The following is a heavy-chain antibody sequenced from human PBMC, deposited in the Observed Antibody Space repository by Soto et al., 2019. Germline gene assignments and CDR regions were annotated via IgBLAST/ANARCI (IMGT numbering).Heavy chain of an antibody. Sequence: EVQLLESGGGLVQPGGSLRLSCAASGFTFSSYAMSWVRQAPGKGLEWVSAISGSGGSTYYADSVKGRFTISRDNSKNALYLQINSLRADDTAVYYCAREVPCSGSSSDHGCFDDWGQGTLVTVSS. V-gene: IGHV3-23*01. CDR3: AREVPCSGSSSDHGCFDD. CDR1: GFTFSSYA. J-gene: IGHJ4*02. D-gene: IGHD2-2*01. CDR2: ISGSGGST.